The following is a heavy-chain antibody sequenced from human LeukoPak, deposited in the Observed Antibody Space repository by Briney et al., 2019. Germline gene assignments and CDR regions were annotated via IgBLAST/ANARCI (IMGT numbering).Heavy chain of an antibody. Sequence: GSSVKVSCKASGGPFHTYAISWVRLVPGQGLEWMGRVVPASEISIYAQKFLGRVTITADYSASTVYMELSGLRSDDTATYYCARVGYTRGPLPYGMDVWGQGTTVTV. D-gene: IGHD3-16*02. J-gene: IGHJ6*02. CDR2: VVPASEIS. CDR1: GGPFHTYA. CDR3: ARVGYTRGPLPYGMDV. V-gene: IGHV1-69*04.